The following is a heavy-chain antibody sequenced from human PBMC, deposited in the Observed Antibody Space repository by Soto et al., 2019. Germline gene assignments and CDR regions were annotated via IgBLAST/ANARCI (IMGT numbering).Heavy chain of an antibody. CDR1: GYTFSDYA. V-gene: IGHV1-3*05. Sequence: QVQLVQSGAEEKKPGASVKVSCKASGYTFSDYAIHWVRQAPGQRPEWMGWINAGNGNTKYSQKFQGRVTITRDTSASTAYMELSSLRSEDTAVYYCARGTPVWFDPWGQRTLVTVSS. CDR3: ARGTPVWFDP. J-gene: IGHJ5*02. CDR2: INAGNGNT. D-gene: IGHD3-10*01.